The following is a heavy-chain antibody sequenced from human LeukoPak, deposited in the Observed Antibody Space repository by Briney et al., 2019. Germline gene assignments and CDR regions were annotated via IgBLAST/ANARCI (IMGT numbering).Heavy chain of an antibody. Sequence: GGSLRLSCAASGFTFSSYAMSWVRQAPGKGLEWVSAISGSGGSTYYADSVKGRFTISRDNSKNTLYLQMNSLRAEDTAVYYCAKLALDYYDSSGYHKPLYYYYYMDVWGKGTTVTISS. V-gene: IGHV3-23*01. CDR2: ISGSGGST. J-gene: IGHJ6*03. CDR3: AKLALDYYDSSGYHKPLYYYYYMDV. D-gene: IGHD3-22*01. CDR1: GFTFSSYA.